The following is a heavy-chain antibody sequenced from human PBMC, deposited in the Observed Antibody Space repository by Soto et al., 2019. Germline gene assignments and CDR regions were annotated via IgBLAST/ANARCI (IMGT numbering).Heavy chain of an antibody. J-gene: IGHJ6*02. Sequence: GGPLRLSCAASGFTFSSYAMSWVRQAPGKGLEWVSAISGSGGSTYYADSVKGRFTISRDNSKNTLYLQMNSLRAEDTAVYYCAKDPDIVVVPAAILYGMDVWGQGTTVTVSS. D-gene: IGHD2-2*01. CDR1: GFTFSSYA. V-gene: IGHV3-23*01. CDR3: AKDPDIVVVPAAILYGMDV. CDR2: ISGSGGST.